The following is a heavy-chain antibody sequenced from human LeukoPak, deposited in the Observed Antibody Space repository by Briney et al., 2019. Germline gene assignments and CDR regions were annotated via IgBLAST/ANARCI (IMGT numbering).Heavy chain of an antibody. CDR3: ASHRYCSSTSCFYDAFDI. V-gene: IGHV1-69*13. CDR1: GGTFSSYA. D-gene: IGHD2-2*01. Sequence: GASVKVSCKASGGTFSSYAISWVRQAPGQGLEWMGGIIPIFGTANYAQKFQGRVTITADESTSTAYMELSSLRSEDTAVYYCASHRYCSSTSCFYDAFDIWGQGTMVTVSS. J-gene: IGHJ3*02. CDR2: IIPIFGTA.